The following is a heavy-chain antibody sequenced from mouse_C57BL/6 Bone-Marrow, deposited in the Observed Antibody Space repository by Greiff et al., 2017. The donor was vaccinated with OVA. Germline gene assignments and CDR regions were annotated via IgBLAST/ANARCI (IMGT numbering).Heavy chain of an antibody. CDR1: GYTFTSYW. CDR2: IHPNSGST. Sequence: QVQLQQPGAELVKPGASVKLSCKASGYTFTSYWMHWVKQRPGQGLEWIGMIHPNSGSTNYNEKFKSKATLTVDKSSSTAYMRLSSLTSEDSAVYYCSAITTDYFDYWGQGTTLTGSS. V-gene: IGHV1-64*01. J-gene: IGHJ2*01. CDR3: SAITTDYFDY. D-gene: IGHD1-2*01.